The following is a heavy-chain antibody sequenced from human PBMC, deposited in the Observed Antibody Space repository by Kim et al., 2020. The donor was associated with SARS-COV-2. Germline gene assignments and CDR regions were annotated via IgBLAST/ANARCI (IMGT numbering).Heavy chain of an antibody. D-gene: IGHD4-17*01. CDR3: ARDLTVSTRGFDF. J-gene: IGHJ4*02. Sequence: YVDSVKGRFTISRDNAKNSLYLQMNSLRDDDTAVYYCARDLTVSTRGFDFWGQGTLVTVSS. V-gene: IGHV3-7*03.